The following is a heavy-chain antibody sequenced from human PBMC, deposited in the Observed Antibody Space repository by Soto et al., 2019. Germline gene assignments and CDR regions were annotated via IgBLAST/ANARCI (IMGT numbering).Heavy chain of an antibody. CDR1: GFTVSDDH. CDR2: IYYGGTT. Sequence: PGGSLRRSCAASGFTVSDDHMSWVRQAPGKGPEWVSVIYYGGTTYYADSVQGRFTISRDKSKNTLYLQMNDLRADDTAVYYCAREAAGFDIWGPGTMVNVSS. CDR3: AREAAGFDI. J-gene: IGHJ3*02. V-gene: IGHV3-53*01.